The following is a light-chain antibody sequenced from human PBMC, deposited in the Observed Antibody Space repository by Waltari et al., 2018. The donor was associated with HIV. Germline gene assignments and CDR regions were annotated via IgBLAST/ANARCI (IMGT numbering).Light chain of an antibody. CDR3: QSYDSSLSGWV. Sequence: QSVLTQPPSVSGAPGQRVTIPCTGSSSNIGAGYDVHWYQQLPGTAPKLPLCGNSNRPSGVPDRFSGSKSGTSASLAITGLQAEDEADYYCQSYDSSLSGWVFGGGTKLTVL. V-gene: IGLV1-40*01. CDR2: GNS. J-gene: IGLJ3*02. CDR1: SSNIGAGYD.